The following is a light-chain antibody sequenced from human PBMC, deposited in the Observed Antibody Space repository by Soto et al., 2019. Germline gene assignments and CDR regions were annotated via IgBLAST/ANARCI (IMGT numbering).Light chain of an antibody. CDR1: QRISSW. CDR2: KAS. Sequence: DIQMTQSPSTLTSSVGDRVTITCRASQRISSWLAWYQQKPGTAPKLLISKASGLQSGVPSRFSCLGSGTEFSLIISNLQPNDSATYYCQQYNSYPYTFGQGTNLEIK. V-gene: IGKV1-5*03. CDR3: QQYNSYPYT. J-gene: IGKJ2*01.